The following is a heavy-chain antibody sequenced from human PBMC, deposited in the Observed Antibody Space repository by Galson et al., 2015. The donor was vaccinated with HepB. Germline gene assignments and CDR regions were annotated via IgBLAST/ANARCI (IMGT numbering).Heavy chain of an antibody. CDR3: ARVADVDYGDHSHFAF. V-gene: IGHV3-11*06. D-gene: IGHD4-17*01. Sequence: SLRLSCAASGFTFSDYYMSWIRQAPGKGLEWVSYISSSSSYTNYADSVKGRFTISRVNAKNSLYLQLNSLRAEDTAVYYCARVADVDYGDHSHFAFWGQGTWSPSPQ. J-gene: IGHJ4*02. CDR2: ISSSSSYT. CDR1: GFTFSDYY.